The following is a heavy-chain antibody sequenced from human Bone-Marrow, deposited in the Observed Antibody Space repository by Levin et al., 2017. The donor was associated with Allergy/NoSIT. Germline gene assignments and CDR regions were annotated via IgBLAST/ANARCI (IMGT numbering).Heavy chain of an antibody. D-gene: IGHD3-16*01. V-gene: IGHV3-13*01. CDR3: AREGKGDFNDAFDI. CDR1: EFTFSSYD. CDR2: IGPGGDT. J-gene: IGHJ3*02. Sequence: LSLTCAASEFTFSSYDMHWVRQVTGKGLEWLSSIGPGGDTYYSGSVRGRFTISRENAKNAFYLQMNSLRAGDTAVYYCAREGKGDFNDAFDIWGQGTMVTVSS.